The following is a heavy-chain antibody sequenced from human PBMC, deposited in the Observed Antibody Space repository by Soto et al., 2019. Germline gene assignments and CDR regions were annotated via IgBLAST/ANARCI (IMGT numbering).Heavy chain of an antibody. D-gene: IGHD5-18*01. CDR1: GFAFSSYG. CDR2: ISYDGSLQ. J-gene: IGHJ4*02. V-gene: IGHV3-30*03. CDR3: VSDRGYGHASVPYS. Sequence: QAQLVESGGGVVQPGRSLRLSCAASGFAFSSYGMHWVRQAPGTGLEWVAVISYDGSLQHYADSVKGRFTISRDNSKNMVLLQMGRLGAEDTAVYYCVSDRGYGHASVPYSWGQGTLVSVSS.